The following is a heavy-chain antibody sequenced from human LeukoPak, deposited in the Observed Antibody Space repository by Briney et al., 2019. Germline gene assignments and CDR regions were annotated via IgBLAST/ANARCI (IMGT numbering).Heavy chain of an antibody. CDR2: ISSDGSST. V-gene: IGHV3-74*01. J-gene: IGHJ4*02. CDR3: AREGVATTSLDY. Sequence: GGSLRLSCAASGFTFSIYWIHWVRQAPGKGLVWVSRISSDGSSTTYADSVKGRFTISRDNAKNTLYLQMNSLRAEDTAVYSCAREGVATTSLDYWGQGTLVTVSS. D-gene: IGHD5-12*01. CDR1: GFTFSIYW.